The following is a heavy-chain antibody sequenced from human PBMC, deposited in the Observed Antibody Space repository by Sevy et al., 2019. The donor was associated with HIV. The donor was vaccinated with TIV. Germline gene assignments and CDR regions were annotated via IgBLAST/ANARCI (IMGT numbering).Heavy chain of an antibody. CDR3: AKAMTLSELRFFSSAFDY. V-gene: IGHV3-43*01. D-gene: IGHD3-3*01. Sequence: GGSLRLSCAASGFTFDDYTMHWVRQAPGKGLEWVSLISWDGGSTYYAESVKGRFTISRDNSKNSLYLQMNSLRTEDTALYYCAKAMTLSELRFFSSAFDYWGQGTLVTVSS. CDR1: GFTFDDYT. CDR2: ISWDGGST. J-gene: IGHJ4*02.